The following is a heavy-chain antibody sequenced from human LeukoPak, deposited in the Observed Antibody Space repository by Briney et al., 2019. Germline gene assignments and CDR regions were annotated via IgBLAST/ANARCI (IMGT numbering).Heavy chain of an antibody. CDR3: ARRSAATGAFDI. V-gene: IGHV3-74*01. CDR2: IMSDGSTT. D-gene: IGHD3-9*01. Sequence: GGSLRLSCAASGFTFSSYWMNWVRQAPGRGLVWVSRIMSDGSTTDYADSVKGRFTISRDNAKKALYLQMNSLRADDTAVYYCARRSAATGAFDIWGQGTMVTVSP. CDR1: GFTFSSYW. J-gene: IGHJ3*02.